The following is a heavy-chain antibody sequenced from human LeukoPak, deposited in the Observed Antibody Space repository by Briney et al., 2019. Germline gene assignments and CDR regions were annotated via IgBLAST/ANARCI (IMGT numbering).Heavy chain of an antibody. D-gene: IGHD3-10*01. CDR2: IWYDGSNK. Sequence: GRTLRLSCAASGFTFSSYDMHWVRQAPGKGLEGVAVIWYDGSNKYYADSVKGRFTISRDNSKNTLSQQMNSLRAEDTAVYYCARSLNPVVRGIRIFPYGRDVWGQGATGTVSS. J-gene: IGHJ6*02. V-gene: IGHV3-33*01. CDR3: ARSLNPVVRGIRIFPYGRDV. CDR1: GFTFSSYD.